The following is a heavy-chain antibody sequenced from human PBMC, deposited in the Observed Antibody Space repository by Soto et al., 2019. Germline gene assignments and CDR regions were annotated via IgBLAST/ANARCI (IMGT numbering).Heavy chain of an antibody. CDR3: ARRITMVRGPYYYYGMDV. CDR1: GFTFSSHG. CDR2: ISSTSSTK. V-gene: IGHV3-48*02. Sequence: GGSLRLSCAASGFTFSSHGMIWVRQAPGKGLEWVSYISSTSSTKSYADSVKGRFTISRDNAKNSLYLQMNSRRDEDTAVYYCARRITMVRGPYYYYGMDVWGQGTTVTVSS. J-gene: IGHJ6*02. D-gene: IGHD3-10*01.